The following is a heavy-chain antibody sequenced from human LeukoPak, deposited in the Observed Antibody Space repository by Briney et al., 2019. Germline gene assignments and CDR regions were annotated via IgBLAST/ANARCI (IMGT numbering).Heavy chain of an antibody. V-gene: IGHV3-23*01. J-gene: IGHJ4*02. CDR2: ISGSGGST. Sequence: ETLSLTCSVAGGSINNYYWSWVRQAPGKGLEWVSAISGSGGSTYYADSVKGQFTISRDNSKNTLYLQMNSLRAEDTAVYYCAKGFRTVTTSWGQGTLVTVST. CDR1: GGSINNYY. CDR3: AKGFRTVTTS. D-gene: IGHD4-17*01.